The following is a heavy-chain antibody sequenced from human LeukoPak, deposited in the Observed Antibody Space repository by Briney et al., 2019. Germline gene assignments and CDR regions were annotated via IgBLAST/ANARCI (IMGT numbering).Heavy chain of an antibody. D-gene: IGHD3-22*01. CDR2: INPNSGGT. J-gene: IGHJ4*02. V-gene: IGHV1-2*06. CDR3: ARAPGYYDSSDDY. CDR1: GYTFTGYY. Sequence: ASVKVSCKASGYTFTGYYMHWVRQAPGQGLEWMGRINPNSGGTNYAQKFQGRVTMTRDTSISTAYMELSRLRSDDTAVYYCARAPGYYDSSDDYWGQGTLTTVSS.